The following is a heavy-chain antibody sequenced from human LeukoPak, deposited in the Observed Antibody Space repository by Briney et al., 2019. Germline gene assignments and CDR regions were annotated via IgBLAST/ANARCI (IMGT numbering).Heavy chain of an antibody. CDR2: IKQDGSEK. J-gene: IGHJ4*02. Sequence: GGSLRLSCAASGFDFSNYWMSWVRQAPGKGLEWVANIKQDGSEKYYVDSVKGRSTISRDNAKNSLYMQMNSLRAEDTAVYFCARDRWGYSYGGDWGQGTLVTVSS. D-gene: IGHD5-18*01. V-gene: IGHV3-7*01. CDR3: ARDRWGYSYGGD. CDR1: GFDFSNYW.